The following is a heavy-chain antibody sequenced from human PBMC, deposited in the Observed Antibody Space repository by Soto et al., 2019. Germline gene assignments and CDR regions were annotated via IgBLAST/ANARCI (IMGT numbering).Heavy chain of an antibody. Sequence: EVQLVESGGGLVQPGGSLRLSCEASGFIFRISRMTWVRQPPGKGLEWVASINVDGGEIDYVGSVRGRFTVSRDNAKNALYLQMNSLRAEDTAVYYCARDVGPNTLDYWGQGTLVTVSA. CDR1: GFIFRISR. CDR3: ARDVGPNTLDY. V-gene: IGHV3-7*03. J-gene: IGHJ4*02. CDR2: INVDGGEI.